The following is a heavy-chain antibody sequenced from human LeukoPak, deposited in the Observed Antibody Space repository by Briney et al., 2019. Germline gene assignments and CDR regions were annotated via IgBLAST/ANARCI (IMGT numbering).Heavy chain of an antibody. Sequence: GGSLRLSCAASGFTFSSYGIHWVRQAPGKGLEWVAFIRYDGSNKYYADSVKGRFTISRDNSKNTLYLQMNSLRAEDTAVYYCASIAARVFDYWGQGTLVTVSS. D-gene: IGHD6-6*01. CDR2: IRYDGSNK. J-gene: IGHJ4*02. CDR3: ASIAARVFDY. CDR1: GFTFSSYG. V-gene: IGHV3-30*02.